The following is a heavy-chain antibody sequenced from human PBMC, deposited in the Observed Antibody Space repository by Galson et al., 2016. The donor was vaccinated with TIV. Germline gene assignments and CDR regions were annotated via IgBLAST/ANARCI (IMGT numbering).Heavy chain of an antibody. D-gene: IGHD2-21*01. CDR2: INPIFGTA. CDR1: GGTFSNFV. Sequence: SVKVSCKASGGTFSNFVISWVRQAPGQGLEWMGSINPIFGTANYAQKFQGRVTTTADTSTSTIYMELRSLRSEDTAVYYCARGRGYYGGSGSAYFDYWGQGSLVTVSS. V-gene: IGHV1-69*06. J-gene: IGHJ4*02. CDR3: ARGRGYYGGSGSAYFDY.